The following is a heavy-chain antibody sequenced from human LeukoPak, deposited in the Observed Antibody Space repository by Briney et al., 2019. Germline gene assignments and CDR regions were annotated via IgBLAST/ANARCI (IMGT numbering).Heavy chain of an antibody. CDR1: GGTFSSYA. Sequence: GASVKVSCKASGGTFSSYAISRVRQAPGQGLEWMGGIIPIFGTANYAQKFQGRVTITADESTSTAYMELSSLRSEDTAVYYCATENVEMATITQIYWGQGTLVTVSS. V-gene: IGHV1-69*13. CDR3: ATENVEMATITQIY. J-gene: IGHJ4*02. CDR2: IIPIFGTA. D-gene: IGHD5-24*01.